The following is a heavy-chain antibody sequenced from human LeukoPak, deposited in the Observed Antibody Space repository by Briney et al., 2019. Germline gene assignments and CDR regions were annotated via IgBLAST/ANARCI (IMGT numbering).Heavy chain of an antibody. D-gene: IGHD3-3*01. V-gene: IGHV4-39*01. CDR3: ARLWSGYRPPDY. CDR2: IYYSGNT. J-gene: IGHJ4*02. CDR1: GGSINSNSYN. Sequence: SQTLSLTCTVSGGSINSNSYNWACFRQPPGKALDWTGSIYYSGNTYYIPSLKSRVTISVDTCKNQFSLKLSSVTAADTAVYYCARLWSGYRPPDYWGQGTLVTVSS.